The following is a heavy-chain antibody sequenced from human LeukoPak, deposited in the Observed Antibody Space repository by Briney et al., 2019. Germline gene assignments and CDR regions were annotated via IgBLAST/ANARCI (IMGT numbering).Heavy chain of an antibody. CDR1: GASTSSSF. CDR3: AASGWDQYYFDY. CDR2: INYRGET. D-gene: IGHD6-25*01. J-gene: IGHJ4*02. V-gene: IGHV4-59*12. Sequence: SETLSLTCTVSGASTSSSFWSWIRQSPGKGLEWIGYINYRGETSQNPSLESRVSMSVDTSKNQFSLKLGSVTAADTAVYYCAASGWDQYYFDYWGQGTLVTVSS.